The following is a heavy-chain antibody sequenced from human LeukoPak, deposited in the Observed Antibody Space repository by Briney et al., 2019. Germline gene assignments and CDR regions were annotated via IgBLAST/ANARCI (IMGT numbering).Heavy chain of an antibody. V-gene: IGHV1-69*13. CDR1: GGTFSSYA. D-gene: IGHD5-24*01. Sequence: ASVKVSCKASGGTFSSYAISWVRQAPGQGLEWMGGIIPIFGTANYAQKFQGRVTITADESTSTAYMELSSLRSEDTAVYYCARTSREMATEYLGYWGQGTLVTVSS. J-gene: IGHJ4*02. CDR3: ARTSREMATEYLGY. CDR2: IIPIFGTA.